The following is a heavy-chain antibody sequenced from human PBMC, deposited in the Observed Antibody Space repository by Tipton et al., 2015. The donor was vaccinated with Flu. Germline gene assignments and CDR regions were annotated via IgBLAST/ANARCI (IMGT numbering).Heavy chain of an antibody. D-gene: IGHD3-10*01. CDR3: ARSPSYSGSGIYPYYFDD. CDR1: GYSISSGYY. CDR2: IYTTGSV. Sequence: TLSLTCTVSGYSISSGYYWSWIRQSAGRGLEWIGRIYTTGSVNYNPSLRGRVTIAGDTSRNHFSLQLTSVTAADTAVYFCARSPSYSGSGIYPYYFDDWGQGTLVTVAS. J-gene: IGHJ4*02. V-gene: IGHV4-61*02.